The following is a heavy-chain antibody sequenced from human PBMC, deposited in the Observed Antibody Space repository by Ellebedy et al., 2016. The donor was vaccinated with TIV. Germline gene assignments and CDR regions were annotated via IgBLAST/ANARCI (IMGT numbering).Heavy chain of an antibody. Sequence: PGGSLRLSCVAYGFTFNKYGMHWVRQAPGQGLEWVASKRVDGINEFYGDAVKGRFTISRDNSKNTVFLQLDSLTAEYTVVYYCAKDIRKVGQNGMDFWGQGTTVIVSS. CDR3: AKDIRKVGQNGMDF. J-gene: IGHJ6*02. CDR1: GFTFNKYG. D-gene: IGHD2-2*01. V-gene: IGHV3-30*02. CDR2: KRVDGINE.